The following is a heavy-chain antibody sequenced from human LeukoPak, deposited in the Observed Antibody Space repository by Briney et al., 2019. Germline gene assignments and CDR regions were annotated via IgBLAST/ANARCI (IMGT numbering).Heavy chain of an antibody. CDR2: IYHSGST. Sequence: SETLSLTCAVSGGSISSSNWWSWVRQPPGKGLEWIGEIYHSGSTNYNPSLKSRVTISVDTSKNQFSLKLSSVTAADTAVYYCARKKAYDTDAFDIWGQGTMVTVSS. J-gene: IGHJ3*02. V-gene: IGHV4-4*02. CDR1: GGSISSSNW. D-gene: IGHD3-9*01. CDR3: ARKKAYDTDAFDI.